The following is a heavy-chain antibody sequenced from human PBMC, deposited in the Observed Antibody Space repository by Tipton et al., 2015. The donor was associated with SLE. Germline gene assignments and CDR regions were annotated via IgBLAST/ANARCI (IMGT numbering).Heavy chain of an antibody. D-gene: IGHD2-2*01. CDR2: TSYDGSNK. CDR1: GFTFSSYA. V-gene: IGHV3-30*03. CDR3: AREPDYGMDV. Sequence: SLRLSCAASGFTFSSYAMHWVRQPPGRGLEWVAVTSYDGSNKYYADSVEGRFTISRDNSKNTLYLQMNSLRAEDTAVYYCAREPDYGMDVWGQGTTVTVSS. J-gene: IGHJ6*02.